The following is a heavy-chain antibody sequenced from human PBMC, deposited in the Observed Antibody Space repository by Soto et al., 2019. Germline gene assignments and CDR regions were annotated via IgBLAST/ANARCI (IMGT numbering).Heavy chain of an antibody. CDR3: ASYWNAGTLYGAFDI. CDR1: GGSFNNYV. CDR2: IIPNYEAA. Sequence: QVRLVQSGAEVRKPGSSVKVSCEASGGSFNNYVISWLRQAPGQGLEWMGGIIPNYEAANYAQKLRSRLTITADKATTTAYMELNSLRTEDTATYYGASYWNAGTLYGAFDIWGQGTTVIVS. D-gene: IGHD4-17*01. V-gene: IGHV1-69*06. J-gene: IGHJ3*02.